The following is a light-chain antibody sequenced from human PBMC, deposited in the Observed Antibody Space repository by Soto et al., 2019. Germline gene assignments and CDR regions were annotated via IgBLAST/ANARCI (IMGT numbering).Light chain of an antibody. CDR1: TGAVTSGHY. Sequence: AVVTQEPSLTVSPGGTVTLTCGSNTGAVTSGHYPSWFQQKPGQAPKTLIYGTSNKQSWTPARFSGSLLGGKAALTLSGAQPEDEADYYCLLSYTSARPAFGGGTQLTV. CDR2: GTS. CDR3: LLSYTSARPA. J-gene: IGLJ2*01. V-gene: IGLV7-46*01.